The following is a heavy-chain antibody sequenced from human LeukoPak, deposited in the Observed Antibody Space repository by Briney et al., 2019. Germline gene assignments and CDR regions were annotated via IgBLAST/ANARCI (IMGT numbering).Heavy chain of an antibody. CDR1: GFSLSTSGVG. CDR3: AQRRQDTAVSF. J-gene: IGHJ4*02. Sequence: SGPTLVNPTQTLTLTCTVSGFSLSTSGVGVEWIRQPPGKALEWLALIYWDDDKRYSPSLKTRLTIAKDTSKNQVLLTMTNMDPVDTATYYCAQRRQDTAVSFWGQGTLVTVSS. CDR2: IYWDDDK. V-gene: IGHV2-5*02. D-gene: IGHD5-18*01.